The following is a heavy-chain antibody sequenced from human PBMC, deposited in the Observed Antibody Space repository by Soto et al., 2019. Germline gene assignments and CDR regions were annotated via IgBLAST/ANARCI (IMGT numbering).Heavy chain of an antibody. CDR1: GGSISIYY. V-gene: IGHV4-59*08. D-gene: IGHD6-13*01. Sequence: SDTLSLTCTVSGGSISIYYWSWIRQPPGKGLEWIGYIYYSGSTNYNPSLKSRVTISVDTSKNQFSLKLSSVTAADTAVYYCARHIAAAAPYNWFDPWGQGTLVPVSS. J-gene: IGHJ5*02. CDR2: IYYSGST. CDR3: ARHIAAAAPYNWFDP.